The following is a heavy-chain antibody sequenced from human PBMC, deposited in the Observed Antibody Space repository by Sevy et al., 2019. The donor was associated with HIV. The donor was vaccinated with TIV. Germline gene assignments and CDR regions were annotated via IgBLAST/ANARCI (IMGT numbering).Heavy chain of an antibody. CDR3: ARVSDSYYYYGMDV. CDR2: MNPNSGNT. J-gene: IGHJ6*02. V-gene: IGHV1-8*01. CDR1: GYTFTSYD. Sequence: ASVKVSCKASGYTFTSYDINWVPQATGQGLEWMVWMNPNSGNTGYAQKFQGRVTMTRNTSISTAYMELSSLRSEDTAVYYCARVSDSYYYYGMDVWGQGTTVTVSS. D-gene: IGHD2-15*01.